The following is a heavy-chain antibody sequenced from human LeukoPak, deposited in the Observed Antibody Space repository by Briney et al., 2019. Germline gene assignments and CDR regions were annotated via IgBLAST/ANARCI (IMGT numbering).Heavy chain of an antibody. Sequence: SETLFLTCAVYGGPFNDYYWGWIRQSPGRGLEWIGRIYSRGSTYYNPSLKSRVIVSSDMSKNQFSLMLNSVTAADTAVYYCARDKGQYGSGTRGFTWFDPWGQGTLVTVSS. CDR1: GGPFNDYY. V-gene: IGHV4-34*01. D-gene: IGHD3-10*01. CDR2: IYSRGST. CDR3: ARDKGQYGSGTRGFTWFDP. J-gene: IGHJ5*02.